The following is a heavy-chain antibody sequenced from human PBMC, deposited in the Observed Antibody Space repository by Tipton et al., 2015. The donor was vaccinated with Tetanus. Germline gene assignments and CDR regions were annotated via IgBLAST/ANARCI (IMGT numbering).Heavy chain of an antibody. J-gene: IGHJ5*02. CDR2: INHSGST. V-gene: IGHV4-34*01. CDR1: GGSFSGYY. CDR3: ARGNPPLGYSSSKGVWRWARAWFDP. D-gene: IGHD6-6*01. Sequence: TLSLTCAVYGGSFSGYYWSWIRQPPGKGLEWIGEINHSGSTNYNPSLKSRVTISVDTSKNQFSLKLSSVTAADTAVYYCARGNPPLGYSSSKGVWRWARAWFDPWGQGPLVTVSS.